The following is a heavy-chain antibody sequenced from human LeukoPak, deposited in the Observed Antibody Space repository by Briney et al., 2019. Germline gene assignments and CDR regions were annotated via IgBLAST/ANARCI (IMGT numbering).Heavy chain of an antibody. J-gene: IGHJ4*02. CDR3: ARGGDLAYCGGDCYSAFGY. D-gene: IGHD2-21*02. Sequence: ASVNVSCKASGYTFTCYYMHWVRQAPGQGLEWMGWINPNSGGTNYAQKFQGRVTMTRDTSISTAYMELSRLRSDDTAVYYCARGGDLAYCGGDCYSAFGYWGQGTLVTVSS. V-gene: IGHV1-2*02. CDR2: INPNSGGT. CDR1: GYTFTCYY.